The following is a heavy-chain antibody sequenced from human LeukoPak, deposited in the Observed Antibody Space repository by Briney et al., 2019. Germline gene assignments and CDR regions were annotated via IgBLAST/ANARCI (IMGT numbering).Heavy chain of an antibody. D-gene: IGHD5-12*01. CDR2: FYSGGSA. V-gene: IGHV4-4*07. CDR3: ARVYSGHDLPGSLANYYFDY. Sequence: PSETLSLTCTVSGGSISSYYWSWIRQPAGKGLEWIGRFYSGGSAAYNPSLKSRVTMSVDTSKNQFSLKLSSVTAADTAVYYCARVYSGHDLPGSLANYYFDYWGQGTLVTVSS. J-gene: IGHJ4*02. CDR1: GGSISSYY.